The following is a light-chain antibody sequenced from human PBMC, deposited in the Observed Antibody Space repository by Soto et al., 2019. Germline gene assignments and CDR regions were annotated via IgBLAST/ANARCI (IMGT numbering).Light chain of an antibody. Sequence: VGFRQXPGSLXXSXXXXSTXXCRASQSVSNNYLAWYQQKPGQAPRLLIYGASNRATGIPDRFSGSGSGTDFTLTISRLEPEDFAVYYCQQYGSSGTLGQGTKV. CDR2: GAS. V-gene: IGKV3-20*01. J-gene: IGKJ1*01. CDR3: QQYGSSGT. CDR1: QSVSNNY.